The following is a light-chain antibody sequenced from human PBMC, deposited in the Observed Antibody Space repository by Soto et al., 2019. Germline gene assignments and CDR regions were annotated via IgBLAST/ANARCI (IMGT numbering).Light chain of an antibody. CDR3: HQYGSSPLT. J-gene: IGKJ4*01. CDR1: QSVSSSY. Sequence: EIVLTQSPGTLSLSPGERATLSCRASQSVSSSYLAWYQQKPGQAPRLLIYGASSRATGIPDRFSGSGSGTDFTLTISRLEPEDFAVSYCHQYGSSPLTFDGGTKVDIK. CDR2: GAS. V-gene: IGKV3-20*01.